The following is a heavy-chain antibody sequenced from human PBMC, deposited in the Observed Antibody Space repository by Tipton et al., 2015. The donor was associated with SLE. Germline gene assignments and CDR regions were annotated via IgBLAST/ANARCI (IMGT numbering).Heavy chain of an antibody. Sequence: TLSLTCSVSGVSVNSNTFSWAWVRQPPGKGLEWIGNIYYGRSTKYNPSLESRVTISADTSKNQFSLKLASVTAADTAFYYCARRCGKGLGFWGQGTLVTVSS. D-gene: IGHD4-23*01. CDR3: ARRCGKGLGF. CDR1: GVSVNSNTFS. CDR2: IYYGRST. V-gene: IGHV4-39*01. J-gene: IGHJ4*02.